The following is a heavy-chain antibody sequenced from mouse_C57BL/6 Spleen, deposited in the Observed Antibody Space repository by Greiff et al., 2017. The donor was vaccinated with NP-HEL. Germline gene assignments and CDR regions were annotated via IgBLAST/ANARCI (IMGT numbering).Heavy chain of an antibody. CDR1: GYTFTSYW. CDR2: INPSSGYS. V-gene: IGHV1-7*01. D-gene: IGHD2-4*01. CDR3: ASPPIYYDYDGAMDY. J-gene: IGHJ4*01. Sequence: VQLQQSGAELAKPGASVKLSCKASGYTFTSYWMHWVKQRPGQGLEWIGYINPSSGYSKYNQKFKDKATLTADKSSSTAYMQLSSLTDEDSAVYYCASPPIYYDYDGAMDYWGQGTSVTVSS.